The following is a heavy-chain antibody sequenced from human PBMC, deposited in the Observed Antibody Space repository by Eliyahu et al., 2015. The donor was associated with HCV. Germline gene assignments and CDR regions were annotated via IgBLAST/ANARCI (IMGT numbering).Heavy chain of an antibody. J-gene: IGHJ5*02. V-gene: IGHV4-61*02. CDR3: AREPATFDILTGQWLTTSLNWYDP. D-gene: IGHD3-9*01. CDR2: IYTSGTT. CDR1: GASISSASHX. Sequence: QVHLQESGPGLVRPSETLSLTCAVSGASISSASHXWSWXRQSAGKGLEWIGHIYTSGTTNYXPSLKSRVSISLDTSRNEFSLNVDSVTAADTAIYYCAREPATFDILTGQWLTTSLNWYDPWGQGTLVTVSS.